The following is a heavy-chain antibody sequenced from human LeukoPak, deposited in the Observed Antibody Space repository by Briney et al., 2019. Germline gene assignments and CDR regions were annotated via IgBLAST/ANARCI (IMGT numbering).Heavy chain of an antibody. V-gene: IGHV3-7*01. CDR2: IKEDGSEK. Sequence: GGSLILFCAASGFSISSYWMSWFRQAPGKGLEWLANIKEDGSEKYYVDSVEGRFTISRDNAKNSLYLQMNSLTAEDTAMYYCARDWVAGVPFDAFDIWGQGTMVSVSS. J-gene: IGHJ3*02. D-gene: IGHD3-10*01. CDR3: ARDWVAGVPFDAFDI. CDR1: GFSISSYW.